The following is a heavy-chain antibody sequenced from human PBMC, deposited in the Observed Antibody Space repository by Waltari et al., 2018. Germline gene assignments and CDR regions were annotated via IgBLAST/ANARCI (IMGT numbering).Heavy chain of an antibody. V-gene: IGHV4-39*07. D-gene: IGHD6-13*01. Sequence: QLQLQESGPGLVKPSETLSLTCTVSSGSISSSNSYLGWIRQPPGKGLEWIGTISYSGITYYNPSLKSRVTISVDTSKKQFSLKLTSVTAADTAIYYCARRFPYSSNWDFDYWGQGTLVTVSS. CDR3: ARRFPYSSNWDFDY. J-gene: IGHJ4*02. CDR1: SGSISSSNSY. CDR2: ISYSGIT.